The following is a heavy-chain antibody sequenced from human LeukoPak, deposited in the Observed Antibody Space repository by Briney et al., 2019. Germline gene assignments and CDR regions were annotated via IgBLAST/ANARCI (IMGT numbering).Heavy chain of an antibody. CDR2: ISWDGGST. D-gene: IGHD6-13*01. CDR3: AKGTSSWHEFNY. J-gene: IGHJ4*02. V-gene: IGHV3-43D*03. Sequence: GGSLRLSCAASGFTFDDYAMHWVRQAPGKGLEWVSLISWDGGSTYYADSVKGRFTISRDNSKNSLYLQMNSLRAEDTALYYCAKGTSSWHEFNYWGQGTLVTVSS. CDR1: GFTFDDYA.